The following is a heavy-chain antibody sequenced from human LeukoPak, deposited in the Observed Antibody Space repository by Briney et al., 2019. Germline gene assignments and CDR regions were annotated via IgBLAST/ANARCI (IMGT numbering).Heavy chain of an antibody. CDR1: GFTFDHYG. CDR2: INWAGGSA. J-gene: IGHJ4*02. D-gene: IGHD3-9*01. Sequence: GGSLRLSCAASGFTFDHYGMSWVGQSPGKGLEWVSGINWAGGSAGYADSVKGRFSISRDNAKNSLYLQMNSLRAEDTALYYCARCLGYYDIVTAIDYWGQGTLATVSS. CDR3: ARCLGYYDIVTAIDY. V-gene: IGHV3-20*04.